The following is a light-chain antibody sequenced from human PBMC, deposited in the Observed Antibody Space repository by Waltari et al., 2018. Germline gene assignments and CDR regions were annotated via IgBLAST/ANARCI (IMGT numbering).Light chain of an antibody. V-gene: IGKV3-11*01. J-gene: IGKJ4*01. CDR2: GAS. CDR3: QQRSNWPLT. CDR1: QSVSSY. Sequence: SCRASQSVSSYLAWDQQKRGQAPRLLIYGASNRATGIPARFSGSGSGTDFTLTISTLEPEDFAVYYCQQRSNWPLTFGGGTKVEIK.